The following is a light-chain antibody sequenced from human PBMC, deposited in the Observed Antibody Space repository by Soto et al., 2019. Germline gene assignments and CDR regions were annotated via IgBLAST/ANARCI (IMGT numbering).Light chain of an antibody. J-gene: IGLJ2*01. Sequence: QSALTQPASVSGSPGQSITISCTGTSGDIGGYNYVSWYQQHPGKAPKLLISEVTNRPSGVSNRFSGSKSGNTASLTISGLQAEDEADYYCATWDRGLTAVVFGGGTKVTVL. CDR1: SGDIGGYNY. V-gene: IGLV2-14*01. CDR3: ATWDRGLTAVV. CDR2: EVT.